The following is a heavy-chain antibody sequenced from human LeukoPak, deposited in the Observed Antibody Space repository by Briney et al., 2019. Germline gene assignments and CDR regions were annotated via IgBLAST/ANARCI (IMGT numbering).Heavy chain of an antibody. J-gene: IGHJ4*02. Sequence: GESLKISCKASGYRFSDFWVGWARQVPGKGLEWMGIIQIADSETTYSPSFQGQVTISADTSLNTAHLQWSSLTASDTAIYYCARRMRRPWNSDLWSFDYWGQGTLVSVSS. V-gene: IGHV5-51*01. CDR3: ARRMRRPWNSDLWSFDY. CDR2: IQIADSET. D-gene: IGHD1-7*01. CDR1: GYRFSDFW.